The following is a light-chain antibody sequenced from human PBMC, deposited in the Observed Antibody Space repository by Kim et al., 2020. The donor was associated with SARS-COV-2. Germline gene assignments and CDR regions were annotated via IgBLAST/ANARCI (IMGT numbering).Light chain of an antibody. CDR1: SSDIGAYNY. CDR2: DVY. V-gene: IGLV2-14*03. Sequence: QSALTQPASVSGSPGQSITISCTGTSSDIGAYNYVSWFQQHPGRAPKLMISDVYKRPSGVSNRFSGSKSGNTASLTISGLQAEDEAHYYCRSYTISMASMFGGGTQLTVL. J-gene: IGLJ3*02. CDR3: RSYTISMASM.